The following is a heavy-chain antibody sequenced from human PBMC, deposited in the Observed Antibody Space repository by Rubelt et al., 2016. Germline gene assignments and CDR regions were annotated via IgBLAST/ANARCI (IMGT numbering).Heavy chain of an antibody. Sequence: QVQLVQSGAEVKKPGASVKISCKASGYTFTGYYMHWVRQAPGQGLEWMGWIEPNSGGTNYAQKCQGRVTMTRDTSISTAYMELSRLRSDDTAVYYCARDLYKGPRWLVAYWGQGTLVTVSS. CDR2: IEPNSGGT. CDR3: ARDLYKGPRWLVAY. V-gene: IGHV1-2*02. D-gene: IGHD6-19*01. CDR1: GYTFTGYY. J-gene: IGHJ4*02.